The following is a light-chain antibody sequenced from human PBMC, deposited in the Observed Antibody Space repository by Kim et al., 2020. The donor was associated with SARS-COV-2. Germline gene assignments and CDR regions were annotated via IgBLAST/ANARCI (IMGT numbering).Light chain of an antibody. J-gene: IGLJ3*02. CDR1: SGTILSRY. CDR2: EDS. Sequence: KTVTISCTRSSGTILSRYVQWYHQRPGSAPIAVVFEDSERPSGVPGRFSGSIDSSSSSASLTISGLQTEDEADYYCQSYDNDGNQVFGGGTKRTVL. V-gene: IGLV6-57*03. CDR3: QSYDNDGNQV.